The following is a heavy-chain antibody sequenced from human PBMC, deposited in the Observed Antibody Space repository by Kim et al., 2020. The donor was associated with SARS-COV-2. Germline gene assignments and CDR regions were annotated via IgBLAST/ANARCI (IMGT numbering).Heavy chain of an antibody. Sequence: GGSLRLSCVVKGFTISNYPMNWVRQGPGKGLEWVSSIRDRGGSTDYADSVKGRFTISRDNSKNTVYLQMNSLRAEDTALYYCARGQVEIRLILVAIFSSRPWFDYWGQGSLVTVSP. CDR3: ARGQVEIRLILVAIFSSRPWFDY. CDR1: GFTISNYP. V-gene: IGHV3-23*01. J-gene: IGHJ4*02. D-gene: IGHD3-22*01. CDR2: IRDRGGST.